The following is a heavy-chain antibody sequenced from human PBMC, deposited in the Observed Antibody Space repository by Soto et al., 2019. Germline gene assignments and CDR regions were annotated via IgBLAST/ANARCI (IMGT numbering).Heavy chain of an antibody. J-gene: IGHJ3*02. CDR3: AKSGGYISLNDAFDI. CDR1: GFTFSNYG. CDR2: ISDGGTNI. V-gene: IGHV3-30*18. D-gene: IGHD2-2*02. Sequence: QTGGSLRLSCAASGFTFSNYGMHWVRQAPGKGLEWVALISDGGTNIYYADSVRGRFTLSRDNSKNTLYLQMNSLRAEDTAVYFCAKSGGYISLNDAFDIWGQGTMVTVSS.